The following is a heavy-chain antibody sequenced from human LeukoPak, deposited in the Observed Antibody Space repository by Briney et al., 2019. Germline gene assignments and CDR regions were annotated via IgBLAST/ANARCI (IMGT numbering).Heavy chain of an antibody. CDR2: IYYSGST. J-gene: IGHJ5*02. Sequence: PSETLSLTCAVYGGSFSGYYWSWIRQPPGKGLEWIGYIYYSGSTNYNPSLKSRVTISVDTSKNQFSLKLSSVTAADTAVYYCAANDYGDSSFDPWGQGTLVTVSS. D-gene: IGHD4-17*01. V-gene: IGHV4-59*01. CDR1: GGSFSGYY. CDR3: AANDYGDSSFDP.